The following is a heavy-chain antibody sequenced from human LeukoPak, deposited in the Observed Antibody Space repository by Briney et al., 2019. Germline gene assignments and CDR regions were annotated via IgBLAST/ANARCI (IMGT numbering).Heavy chain of an antibody. CDR1: GFTFRIYS. J-gene: IGHJ3*02. CDR3: AREPDTGAYDAFDI. D-gene: IGHD2-21*01. V-gene: IGHV3-48*02. CDR2: IGSSSSTI. Sequence: PGGSLRLSCAASGFTFRIYSMNWVRQAPGKGLEWISYIGSSSSTIYYADSMKGRFTISGDNAKNSLYLQMNSLRDEDTAVYYCAREPDTGAYDAFDIWGQGTMVTVSS.